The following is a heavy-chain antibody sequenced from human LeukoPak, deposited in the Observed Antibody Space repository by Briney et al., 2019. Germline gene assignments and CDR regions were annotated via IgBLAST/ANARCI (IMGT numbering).Heavy chain of an antibody. CDR1: GYSISSGYY. J-gene: IGHJ6*03. CDR2: IYHSGST. Sequence: SETLSLTCTVSGYSISSGYYWGWIRQPPGKGLEWIGSIYHSGSTYYNPSLKSRVTISVDTSKNQFSLKLSSVTAADTAVYYCARVLGSMDVWGKGTTVTVSS. D-gene: IGHD3-10*01. V-gene: IGHV4-38-2*02. CDR3: ARVLGSMDV.